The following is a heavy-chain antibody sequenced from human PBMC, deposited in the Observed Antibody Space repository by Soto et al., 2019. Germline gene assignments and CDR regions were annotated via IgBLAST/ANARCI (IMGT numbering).Heavy chain of an antibody. CDR3: STLRREYSTAYYYYGMDV. CDR2: IYPGDSDT. V-gene: IGHV5-51*01. D-gene: IGHD6-6*01. Sequence: GESLKISCKGSGYSFTSYWIGWVRQMPGKGLEWMGIIYPGDSDTRYSPSFQGQVTISADKSISTAYLQWSSLKASGTAMYYCSTLRREYSTAYYYYGMDVWGQGTTVTVS. CDR1: GYSFTSYW. J-gene: IGHJ6*02.